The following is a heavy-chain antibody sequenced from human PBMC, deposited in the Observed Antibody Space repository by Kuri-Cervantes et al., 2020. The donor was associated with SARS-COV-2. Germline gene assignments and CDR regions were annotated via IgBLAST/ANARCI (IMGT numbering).Heavy chain of an antibody. V-gene: IGHV1-2*02. J-gene: IGHJ3*02. CDR1: GYTFTGYY. CDR3: ARKRSGSYLRLAAFDI. Sequence: ASVKVSCKASGYTFTGYYMHWVRQAPGQGFEWMGWINPNSGGTNYAQKFQGRVTMTRDTSISTAYMELSRLRSDDTAVYYCARKRSGSYLRLAAFDIWGQGTMVTVSS. D-gene: IGHD1-26*01. CDR2: INPNSGGT.